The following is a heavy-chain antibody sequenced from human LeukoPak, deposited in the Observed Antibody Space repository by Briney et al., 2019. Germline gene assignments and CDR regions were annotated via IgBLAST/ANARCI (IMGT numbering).Heavy chain of an antibody. J-gene: IGHJ4*02. CDR3: ASTRYCSGGSCCSFDY. D-gene: IGHD2-15*01. CDR1: GGSISSYY. CDR2: IYYSGST. Sequence: SETLSLTCTVSGGSISSYYWSWIRQPPGKGLEWIGYIYYSGSTNYNPSLKSRVTISVDTSKNQFSLKLSSVTAADTAVYYCASTRYCSGGSCCSFDYWGQGTLVTVSS. V-gene: IGHV4-59*01.